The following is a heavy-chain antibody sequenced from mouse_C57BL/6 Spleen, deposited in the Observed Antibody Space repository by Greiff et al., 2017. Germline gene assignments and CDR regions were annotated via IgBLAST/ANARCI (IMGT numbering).Heavy chain of an antibody. CDR1: GYTFTSYW. D-gene: IGHD2-1*01. Sequence: VQLQQSGAELVKPGASVKLSCKASGYTFTSYWMQWVKQRPGQGLEWIGEIDPSDSYTTYNQKFKGKATLTVETSSSAAYMQLSSLTSEYSAVYYCARGDYGKRNFAYWGQGTLVTVSA. V-gene: IGHV1-50*01. CDR3: ARGDYGKRNFAY. CDR2: IDPSDSYT. J-gene: IGHJ3*01.